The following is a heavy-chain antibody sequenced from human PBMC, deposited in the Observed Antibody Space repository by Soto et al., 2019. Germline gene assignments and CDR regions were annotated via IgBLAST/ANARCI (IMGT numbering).Heavy chain of an antibody. CDR2: ISDSGGST. V-gene: IGHV3-23*01. J-gene: IGHJ6*03. CDR3: AKGLGDYYYMDV. Sequence: EVQLLESGGGLVQPGGSLRLSCAASGFTFSSYTMSWVRQAPGKGLEWVSAISDSGGSTYYADSVKCRFTISRDNSKHTLFLQVNSLRAEDTAVYYCAKGLGDYYYMDVWGKGTTVTVSS. CDR1: GFTFSSYT.